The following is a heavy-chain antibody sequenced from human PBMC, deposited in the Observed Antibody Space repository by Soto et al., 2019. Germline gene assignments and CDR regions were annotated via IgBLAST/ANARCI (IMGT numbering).Heavy chain of an antibody. CDR2: IYSGGST. D-gene: IGHD2-21*02. V-gene: IGHV3-53*01. CDR1: GFTVSSNY. CDR3: ASTRYCGGDCYLYGMDV. Sequence: LRLSCAASGFTVSSNYMSWVRQAPGKGLEWVSVIYSGGSTYYADSVKGRFTISRDNSKNTLYLQMNSLRAEDTAVYYCASTRYCGGDCYLYGMDVWGQGTTVTVSS. J-gene: IGHJ6*02.